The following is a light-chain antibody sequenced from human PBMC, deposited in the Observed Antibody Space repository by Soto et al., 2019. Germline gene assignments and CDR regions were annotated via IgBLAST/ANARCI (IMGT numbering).Light chain of an antibody. Sequence: EIVMTQSPATLSVSPGETATLSCRASQYVSNKVAWYQQKPGQAPSLLILGASTRATGAPAWFSGSGSGTEFTLSISSLQSEDFAVYYCKQYKEWPPFTFGQGTRLEIK. V-gene: IGKV3-15*01. CDR2: GAS. CDR3: KQYKEWPPFT. CDR1: QYVSNK. J-gene: IGKJ5*01.